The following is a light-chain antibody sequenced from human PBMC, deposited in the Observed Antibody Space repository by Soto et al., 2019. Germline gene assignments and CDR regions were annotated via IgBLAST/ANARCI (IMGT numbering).Light chain of an antibody. CDR1: QSVSTY. J-gene: IGKJ4*01. V-gene: IGKV3-11*01. CDR2: DAS. Sequence: EIVLTQSPATLSLSPGERATLSCRASQSVSTYLAWYQQKPGQAPRLLIYDASNRATGIPARFSGTASGTDFTLTISSLEPEDSALYYCQQRSSWPLTFGGGNKVEIK. CDR3: QQRSSWPLT.